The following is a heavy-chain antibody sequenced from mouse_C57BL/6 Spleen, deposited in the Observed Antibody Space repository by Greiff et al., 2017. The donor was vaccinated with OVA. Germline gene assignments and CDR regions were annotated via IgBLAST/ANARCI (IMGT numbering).Heavy chain of an antibody. D-gene: IGHD1-1*01. Sequence: EVQLQQSGPELVKPGASVKISCKASGYTFTDYYMNWVKQSHGKSLEWIGDINPNNGGTSYNQKFKGKATLTVDKSSSTAYMELRSLTSEDSAVYYCARDLFYWFAYWGQGTLVTVSA. CDR3: ARDLFYWFAY. CDR2: INPNNGGT. J-gene: IGHJ3*01. CDR1: GYTFTDYY. V-gene: IGHV1-26*01.